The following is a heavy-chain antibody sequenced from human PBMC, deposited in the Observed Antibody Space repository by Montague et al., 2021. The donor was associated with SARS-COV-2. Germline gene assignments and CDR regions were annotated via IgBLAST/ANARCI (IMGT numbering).Heavy chain of an antibody. CDR2: ISYDGSNK. CDR1: GFTFSSYG. Sequence: SLRLSCAASGFTFSSYGMHRVRQAPGKGLEWVAVISYDGSNKYYADSVKGRFTISRDNSKNTLYLQMNSLRAEDTAVHYCANELTPRYGMDAWGQGTTVTVSS. D-gene: IGHD3-16*01. J-gene: IGHJ6*02. V-gene: IGHV3-30*18. CDR3: ANELTPRYGMDA.